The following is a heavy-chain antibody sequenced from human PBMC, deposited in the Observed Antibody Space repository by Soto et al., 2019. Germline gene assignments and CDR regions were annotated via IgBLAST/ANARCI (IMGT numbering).Heavy chain of an antibody. CDR1: GFTFSSYG. CDR3: AKGGLIAAAGYFDN. V-gene: IGHV3-30*18. D-gene: IGHD6-13*01. CDR2: ISYEGSIK. Sequence: QVQLVESGGGVVQPGRSLRLSCAASGFTFSSYGMHWVRQAPGKGLEWVAVISYEGSIKYYADSVKGRFTISRDNSKNTLFLQMNSLRPEDTAVYYCAKGGLIAAAGYFDNWGQGTLVTVSS. J-gene: IGHJ4*02.